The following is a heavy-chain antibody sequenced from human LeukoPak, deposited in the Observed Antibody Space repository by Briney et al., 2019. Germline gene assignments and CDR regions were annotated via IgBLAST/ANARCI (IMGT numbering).Heavy chain of an antibody. CDR3: ARKGPESLGY. CDR2: FSPSTGYI. J-gene: IGHJ4*02. D-gene: IGHD1-14*01. V-gene: IGHV3-21*01. CDR1: GFTFSTYS. Sequence: PGGSLRLSCAASGFTFSTYSMSWVRRAPGKGLEWVSSFSPSTGYIYYADSVKGRFTISRDNAKNSLYLQMNSLRAEDTAVYYCARKGPESLGYWGQGTLVTVSS.